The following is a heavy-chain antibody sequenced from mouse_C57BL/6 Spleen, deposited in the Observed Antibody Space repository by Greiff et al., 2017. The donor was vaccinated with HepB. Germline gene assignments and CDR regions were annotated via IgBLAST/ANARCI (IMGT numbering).Heavy chain of an antibody. CDR3: ARWGTVVDSFDY. Sequence: VQLQQSGPELVKPGASVKMSCKASGYTFTDYNMHWVKQSHGKSLEWIGYINPNNGGTSYNQKFKGKATLTVNKSSSTAYMELRSLTSEDSAVYYCARWGTVVDSFDYWGQGTTLTVSS. CDR1: GYTFTDYN. CDR2: INPNNGGT. V-gene: IGHV1-22*01. J-gene: IGHJ2*01. D-gene: IGHD1-1*01.